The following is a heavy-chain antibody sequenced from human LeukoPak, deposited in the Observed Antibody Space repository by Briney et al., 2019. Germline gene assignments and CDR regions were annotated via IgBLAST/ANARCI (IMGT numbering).Heavy chain of an antibody. Sequence: TGGSLRLSCTASGFTFSSYAMSWVRLAPGKGLEWVSAISGSGGSTYYADSVKGRFTISRDNSKNTLYLQMNSLRAEDTAVYYCAKDHLASGSYPANWFDPWGQGTLVTVSS. CDR1: GFTFSSYA. V-gene: IGHV3-23*01. J-gene: IGHJ5*02. CDR3: AKDHLASGSYPANWFDP. D-gene: IGHD1-26*01. CDR2: ISGSGGST.